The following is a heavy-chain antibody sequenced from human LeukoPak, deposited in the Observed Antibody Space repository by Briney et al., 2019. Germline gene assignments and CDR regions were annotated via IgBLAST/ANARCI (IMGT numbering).Heavy chain of an antibody. V-gene: IGHV1-69*04. CDR2: IIPILGIA. CDR3: ARDPSSGSYGY. Sequence: SVKVSXKASGGTFSSYTISWVRQAPGQGLEWMGRIIPILGIANYAQKFQGRVTITADKSTSTAYMELSSLRSEDTAVYYCARDPSSGSYGYWGQGTLVTVSS. CDR1: GGTFSSYT. D-gene: IGHD1-26*01. J-gene: IGHJ4*02.